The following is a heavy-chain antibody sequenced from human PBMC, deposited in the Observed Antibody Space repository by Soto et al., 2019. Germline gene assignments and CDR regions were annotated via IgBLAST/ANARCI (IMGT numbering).Heavy chain of an antibody. V-gene: IGHV3-21*01. CDR2: IGSRTSDI. D-gene: IGHD3-22*01. CDR1: GCTLIRHT. J-gene: IGHJ3*02. Sequence: RALRRSSAASGCTLIRHTMNWVRQAPGKGLEWVSFIGSRTSDIYYADSVKGRFTISRDNAKNSLYLDLTRLRAEDTAVYFCVRDYYDTSGYPNTFDMWGQGTMVTVSS. CDR3: VRDYYDTSGYPNTFDM.